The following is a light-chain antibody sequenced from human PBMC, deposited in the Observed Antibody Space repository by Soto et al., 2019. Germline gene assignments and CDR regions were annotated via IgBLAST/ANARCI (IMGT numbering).Light chain of an antibody. CDR2: SHD. V-gene: IGLV1-44*01. CDR3: AAWDDSLNAWV. CDR1: TSNIGSNT. J-gene: IGLJ3*02. Sequence: QSVLTQPPSASGTPGQTVTISCSGSTSNIGSNTVNWYHQVPGTAPKLLIYSHDQRPSGVPDRISASRSGTAASLAISGLRSEDEAFYYCAAWDDSLNAWVFGGGTKLTVL.